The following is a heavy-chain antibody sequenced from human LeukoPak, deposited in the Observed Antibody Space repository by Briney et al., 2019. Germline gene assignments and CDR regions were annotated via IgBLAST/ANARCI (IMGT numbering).Heavy chain of an antibody. CDR1: GFTFSSYW. J-gene: IGHJ4*02. V-gene: IGHV3-7*01. Sequence: GGSLRLSCAASGFTFSSYWMSWGRQAPGKGLEWVANIKEDGSEKWDVDSVKGRFTISRDNAKNSLYLQMNSLRVEDTAVYYCVRDKLVGPSRLDHWGQGTLVTVSS. D-gene: IGHD1-26*01. CDR2: IKEDGSEK. CDR3: VRDKLVGPSRLDH.